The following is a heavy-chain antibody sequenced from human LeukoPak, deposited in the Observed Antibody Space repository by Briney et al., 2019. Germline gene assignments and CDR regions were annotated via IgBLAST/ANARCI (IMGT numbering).Heavy chain of an antibody. Sequence: PGGSLRLSCAASGFTFSSYWMHWVRQAPGKGLVWVSRINTDGSSTNYMDSVKGRFTISRDNAKSTLYVQMNSLRAEDTAVYYCARGPRYSYGSASYYNGLFDSWGQGTLVTVSS. D-gene: IGHD3-10*01. V-gene: IGHV3-74*01. CDR2: INTDGSST. CDR3: ARGPRYSYGSASYYNGLFDS. CDR1: GFTFSSYW. J-gene: IGHJ4*02.